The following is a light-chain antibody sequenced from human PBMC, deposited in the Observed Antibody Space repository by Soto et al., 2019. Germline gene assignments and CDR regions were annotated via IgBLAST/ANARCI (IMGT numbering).Light chain of an antibody. CDR2: GNT. Sequence: QAARKQPPSVYGAPGQRVSISCTGGSSNIGADYEVHWYQQLPGTAHKLLIYGNTNRPTGGADRCSGSKTGSAAALAMKGFQAEDEPDFSSQSYDTPLRVFAFETGPKVPLL. CDR1: SSNIGADYE. V-gene: IGLV1-40*01. J-gene: IGLJ1*01. CDR3: QSYDTPLRVFA.